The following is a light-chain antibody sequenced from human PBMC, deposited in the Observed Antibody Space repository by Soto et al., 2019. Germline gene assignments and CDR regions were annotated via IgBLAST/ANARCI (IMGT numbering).Light chain of an antibody. CDR2: EVN. J-gene: IGLJ1*01. CDR1: SSDVGSYNH. Sequence: QSALTQPASVSGSPGQSITISCTGISSDVGSYNHVSWYQQHPGKAPKLMIYEVNERPSGVANRFSGSKSGNTASLTISGRQDDDEADDYCCSYARPTYYPFATGTKLTVL. V-gene: IGLV2-23*02. CDR3: CSYARPTYYP.